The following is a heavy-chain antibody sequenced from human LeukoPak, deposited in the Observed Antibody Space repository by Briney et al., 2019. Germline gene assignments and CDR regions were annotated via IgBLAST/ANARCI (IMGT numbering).Heavy chain of an antibody. Sequence: SETLSLTCTVSGDSISSRTYYWGWIRQPPGKGLEWIGSIFYSGSTYYNPSLKSRVTISVDTSKSQFSLKLTSVTAADTAVYYCNRLFDYWGQGTLVTVSS. CDR2: IFYSGST. J-gene: IGHJ4*02. CDR1: GDSISSRTYY. D-gene: IGHD2/OR15-2a*01. CDR3: NRLFDY. V-gene: IGHV4-39*01.